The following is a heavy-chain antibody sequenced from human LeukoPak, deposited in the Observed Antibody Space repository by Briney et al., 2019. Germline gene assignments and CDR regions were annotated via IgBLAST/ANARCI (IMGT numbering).Heavy chain of an antibody. CDR2: IYTSGST. V-gene: IGHV4-61*02. D-gene: IGHD6-19*01. CDR1: GGSISSGSYY. J-gene: IGHJ4*02. Sequence: PSETLSLTCTVSGGSISSGSYYWSWIRQPAGKGLEWIGRIYTSGSTNYNPSHKSRVTISVDTSKNQFSLKLSSVTAADTAVYYCARDLHGIAVAGSLDYWGQGTLVTVSS. CDR3: ARDLHGIAVAGSLDY.